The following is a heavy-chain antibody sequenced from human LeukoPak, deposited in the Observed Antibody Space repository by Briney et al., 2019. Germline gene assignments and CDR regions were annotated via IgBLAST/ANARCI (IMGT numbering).Heavy chain of an antibody. Sequence: SQTLSFTCAISGDSVSSNSATWNWIRQSPSRGLEWLGRTYYRSKWYNDYAVSVKSRITINPDTSKNQISVQLNSVTPEDTAMYHCARRSGAIGFWFDPWGQGTLVTVSS. CDR3: ARRSGAIGFWFDP. J-gene: IGHJ5*02. CDR1: GDSVSSNSAT. D-gene: IGHD2-15*01. V-gene: IGHV6-1*01. CDR2: TYYRSKWYN.